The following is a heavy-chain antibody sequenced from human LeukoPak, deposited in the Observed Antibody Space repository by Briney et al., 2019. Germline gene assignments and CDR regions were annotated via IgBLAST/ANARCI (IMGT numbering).Heavy chain of an antibody. J-gene: IGHJ4*02. Sequence: GGSLRLSCAASGFTFSSYSMNWVRQAPGKGLEWVSSISSSSSYIYYADSVKGRFTISRDNSKNTLYLQMNSLRAEDTAVYYCAKGGDYGDYPSDWGQGTLVTVSS. CDR1: GFTFSSYS. CDR2: ISSSSSYI. D-gene: IGHD4-17*01. V-gene: IGHV3-21*01. CDR3: AKGGDYGDYPSD.